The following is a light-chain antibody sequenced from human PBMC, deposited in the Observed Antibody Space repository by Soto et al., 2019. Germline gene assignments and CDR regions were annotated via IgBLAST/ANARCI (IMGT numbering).Light chain of an antibody. CDR3: AAWDDSLNACV. Sequence: QSVLTQAPSASGTPGQRVTISCSGSSSNIGSKTVNWYQQLPGMAPKLLIFNNHQRPSGVPGRFSGSKSGTSASLAISGLQSEDEADYYCAAWDDSLNACVFGTGTKVTVL. CDR1: SSNIGSKT. V-gene: IGLV1-44*01. J-gene: IGLJ1*01. CDR2: NNH.